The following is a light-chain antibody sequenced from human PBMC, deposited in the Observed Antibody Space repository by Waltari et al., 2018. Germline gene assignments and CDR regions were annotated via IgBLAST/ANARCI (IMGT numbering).Light chain of an antibody. Sequence: QSALTQPPSASGSPGQSVTISCPGTSSDVGAYNYVSWYQQHPGKAPKLMIYDVNKRPSGVPDRFSGSKSGNTASLTVSGLQAEDETDYFCSSYAGSNILVFGGGTKLTVL. J-gene: IGLJ2*01. CDR2: DVN. CDR3: SSYAGSNILV. V-gene: IGLV2-8*01. CDR1: SSDVGAYNY.